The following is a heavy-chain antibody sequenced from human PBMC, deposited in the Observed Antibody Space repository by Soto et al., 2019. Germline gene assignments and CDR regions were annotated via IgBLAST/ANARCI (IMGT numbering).Heavy chain of an antibody. Sequence: EVQLVESGGGLVKPGGSLRLSCTASGFTFNTYNMKWVRQAPGKGLEWVSSISSRSSYIYYVDSVKGRFTISGDNAKNSLYLQMNSLRAEDTAVYYCAREGRGVGLIDFWGQGTLVTVSS. CDR1: GFTFNTYN. CDR3: AREGRGVGLIDF. J-gene: IGHJ4*02. V-gene: IGHV3-21*01. CDR2: ISSRSSYI. D-gene: IGHD1-26*01.